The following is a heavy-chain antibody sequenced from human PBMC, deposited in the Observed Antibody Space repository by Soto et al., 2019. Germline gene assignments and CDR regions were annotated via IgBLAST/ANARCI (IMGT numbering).Heavy chain of an antibody. CDR1: GGAFSGYY. V-gene: IGHV4-34*01. D-gene: IGHD2-8*01. CDR3: ARGNIVLTIFGRMDFYGVDV. Sequence: QVQLQQWGAGLLKPSETLSLRCAVNGGAFSGYYWSGIRQPQGKGLEWIGEMNHAGSTNYNPSLKSRVTMSVDTSKNQFSLNLTSLTAADTAVYYCARGNIVLTIFGRMDFYGVDVWGQGTTVTVSS. J-gene: IGHJ6*02. CDR2: MNHAGST.